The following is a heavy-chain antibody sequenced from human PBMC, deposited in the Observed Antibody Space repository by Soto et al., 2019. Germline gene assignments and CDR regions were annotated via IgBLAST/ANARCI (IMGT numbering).Heavy chain of an antibody. CDR3: AKGGLIAGTLNGFAP. CDR1: GFTFSNYA. Sequence: EVRLLESGGDLVQPGGSLRLSCAASGFTFSNYAMTWVRQAPGKGLEWVSAISGSGDSTYYADSVKGRFTVSKDNSKNMLPLQMTGLRAEHTAVYSCAKGGLIAGTLNGFAPWGQGTLVIVSS. V-gene: IGHV3-23*01. D-gene: IGHD2-15*01. J-gene: IGHJ5*02. CDR2: ISGSGDST.